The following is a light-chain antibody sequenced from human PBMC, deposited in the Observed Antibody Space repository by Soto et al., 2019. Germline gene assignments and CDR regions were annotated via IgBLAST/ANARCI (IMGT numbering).Light chain of an antibody. Sequence: EIVMTQSPVTLSVSPGERVTLSCRASQSVSGNLAWYQQKPGRAPRLLIYAAAARATGIPARFSGSGSGTEFTLTITSLQSEDFGFYYCQHYNKWPYTFGQGTK. CDR2: AAA. V-gene: IGKV3-15*01. CDR1: QSVSGN. J-gene: IGKJ2*01. CDR3: QHYNKWPYT.